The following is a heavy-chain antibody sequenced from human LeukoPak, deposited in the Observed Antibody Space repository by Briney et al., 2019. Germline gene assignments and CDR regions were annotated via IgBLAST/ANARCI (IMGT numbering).Heavy chain of an antibody. CDR1: GFTFSSYG. CDR3: AKEMATHDAFDI. CDR2: ISNDGSNK. Sequence: GSLRLSCAASGFTFSSYGMHWVRQAPGKGLEWVAVISNDGSNKYYADSVKGRFTLSRDNSKNTLYLQMNSLRAEDTAVYYCAKEMATHDAFDIWGQGTMVTVSS. D-gene: IGHD2-8*01. J-gene: IGHJ3*02. V-gene: IGHV3-30*18.